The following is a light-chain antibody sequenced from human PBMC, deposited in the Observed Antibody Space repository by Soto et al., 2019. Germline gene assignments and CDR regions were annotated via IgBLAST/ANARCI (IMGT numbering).Light chain of an antibody. J-gene: IGKJ1*01. Sequence: DIVMTQSPDSLAVSLGERATINCKSSQNVLYSADNKNYLAWYQQKPGQPPKLLIYWASTRESGVPDRFSGSGSGTDFTLTISSLQAEDVAVYYCQQYYSTPWTFGQGTNVEIK. CDR3: QQYYSTPWT. CDR2: WAS. V-gene: IGKV4-1*01. CDR1: QNVLYSADNKNY.